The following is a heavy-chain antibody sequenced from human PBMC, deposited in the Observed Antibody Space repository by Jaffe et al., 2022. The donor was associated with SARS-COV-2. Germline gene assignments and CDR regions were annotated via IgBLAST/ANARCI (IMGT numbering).Heavy chain of an antibody. J-gene: IGHJ3*02. CDR1: GGTFSSYA. D-gene: IGHD3-9*01. Sequence: QVQLVQSGAEVKKPGSSVKVSCKASGGTFSSYAISWVRQAPGQGLEWMGGIIPIFGTANYAQKFQGRVTITADESTSTAYMELSSLRSEDTAVYYCARGHYDILTGYYTPPGVAFDIWGQGTMVTVSS. V-gene: IGHV1-69*01. CDR2: IIPIFGTA. CDR3: ARGHYDILTGYYTPPGVAFDI.